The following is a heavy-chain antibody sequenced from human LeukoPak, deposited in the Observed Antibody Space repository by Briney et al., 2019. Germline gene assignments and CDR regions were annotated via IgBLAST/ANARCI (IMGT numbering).Heavy chain of an antibody. CDR3: ARGGGLDV. J-gene: IGHJ6*02. D-gene: IGHD3-16*01. CDR1: GLNFSSRW. V-gene: IGHV3-7*03. CDR2: IKEDGSEK. Sequence: EGSLRLSCAASGLNFSSRWMNWVRQAPGQGPEWVASIKEDGSEKHYVDSVKGRFTISRDNGKNSLYLQMNSLRAEDTAVYFCARGGGLDVWGQGATVTVSS.